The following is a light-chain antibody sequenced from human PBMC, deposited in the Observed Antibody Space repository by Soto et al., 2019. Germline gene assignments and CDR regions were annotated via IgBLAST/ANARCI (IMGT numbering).Light chain of an antibody. Sequence: DIQMTQSPSSLSASVGDRVTITCRASQSIATYLNWYQQKPGKAPVILTYTASNLKSGVPSRFSGSGSVTDFTLHISGLQPADFATYYGQQSYGPPFTFGGGAKVEIK. CDR2: TAS. V-gene: IGKV1-39*01. CDR3: QQSYGPPFT. J-gene: IGKJ4*01. CDR1: QSIATY.